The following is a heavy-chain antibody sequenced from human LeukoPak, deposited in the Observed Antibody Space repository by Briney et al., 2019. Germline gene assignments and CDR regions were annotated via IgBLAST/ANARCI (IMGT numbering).Heavy chain of an antibody. D-gene: IGHD7-27*01. CDR2: IYHTGST. Sequence: PSETLSPTCTISGGSVSDCYWSWIRQSPGKGLEWIGYIYHTGSTSYSPSLKSRVTISADTSQNQFSLKLSSVTAADTAVYYCASRKLGNDYWGQGTLVTVSS. CDR1: GGSVSDCY. J-gene: IGHJ4*02. V-gene: IGHV4-59*02. CDR3: ASRKLGNDY.